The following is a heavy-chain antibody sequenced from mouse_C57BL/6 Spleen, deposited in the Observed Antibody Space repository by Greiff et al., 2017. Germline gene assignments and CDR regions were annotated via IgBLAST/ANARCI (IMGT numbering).Heavy chain of an antibody. Sequence: VQLQQSGPELVKPGASVKISCKASGYAFSSSWMNWVKQRPGKGLEWIGRIYPGDGDTNYNEKFKSKATLTVDKPSSTAYMQLSSLTSEDAAVYYCAKSYLDYWGQGTSVTVSS. V-gene: IGHV1-82*01. CDR3: AKSYLDY. J-gene: IGHJ4*01. CDR1: GYAFSSSW. CDR2: IYPGDGDT.